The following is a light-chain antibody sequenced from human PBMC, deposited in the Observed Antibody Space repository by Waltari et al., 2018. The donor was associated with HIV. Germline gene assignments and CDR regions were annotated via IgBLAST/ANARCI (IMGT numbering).Light chain of an antibody. CDR2: EVM. Sequence: QSSLTQPASVSVSPGQSITLPCTGTRSAFETSNLVSWYQQHPGKAPKLLLYEVMKRPSGVSTRFSGSMSANTASLTISGLQAEDEADYYCCSYVGGDTWVFGGGTKLTVL. V-gene: IGLV2-23*02. CDR1: RSAFETSNL. J-gene: IGLJ3*02. CDR3: CSYVGGDTWV.